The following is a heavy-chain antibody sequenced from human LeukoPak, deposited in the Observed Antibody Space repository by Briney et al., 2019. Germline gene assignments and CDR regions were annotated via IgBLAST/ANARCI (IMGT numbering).Heavy chain of an antibody. CDR1: SGSISSGVYY. CDR3: ARNIVVVVAAHNWFDP. V-gene: IGHV4-39*07. Sequence: SETLSLTCPVSSGSISSGVYYWSWIRQPPGKGLEWIGEIYHSGSTNYNPSLKSRVTISVDKSKNQFSLKLSSVTAADTAVYYCARNIVVVVAAHNWFDPWGQGTLVTVSS. D-gene: IGHD2-15*01. CDR2: IYHSGST. J-gene: IGHJ5*02.